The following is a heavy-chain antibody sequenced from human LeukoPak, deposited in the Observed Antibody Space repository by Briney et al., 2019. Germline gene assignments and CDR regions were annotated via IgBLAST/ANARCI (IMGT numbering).Heavy chain of an antibody. CDR1: GFTFSSYA. Sequence: PGRSLRLSCAASGFTFSSYAMHWVRQAPGKGLEWVAVISYDGSNKYYADSVKGRFTISRDNSKNTLYLQMDSLRAEDTAVYYCARGVAATYGFPYYFDYWGQGTLVTVSS. CDR2: ISYDGSNK. J-gene: IGHJ4*02. D-gene: IGHD2-15*01. V-gene: IGHV3-30*04. CDR3: ARGVAATYGFPYYFDY.